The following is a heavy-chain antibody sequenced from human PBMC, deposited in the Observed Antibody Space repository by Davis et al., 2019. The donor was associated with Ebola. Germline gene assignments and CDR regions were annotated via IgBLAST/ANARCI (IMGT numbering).Heavy chain of an antibody. CDR2: IIPLFGTT. CDR3: AHLGPQRYCSGGGCHGYLDY. J-gene: IGHJ4*02. Sequence: AASVKVSCKASGNTISTYTIDWVRQAPGQGLEWMGGIIPLFGTTNYAQKFQGRVTITADESTRTAYMELNGLRSEDTAVYYCAHLGPQRYCSGGGCHGYLDYWGQGTLVTVSS. V-gene: IGHV1-69*13. D-gene: IGHD2-15*01. CDR1: GNTISTYT.